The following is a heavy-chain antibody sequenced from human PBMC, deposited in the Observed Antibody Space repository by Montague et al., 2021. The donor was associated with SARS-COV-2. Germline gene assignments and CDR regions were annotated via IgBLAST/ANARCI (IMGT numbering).Heavy chain of an antibody. CDR2: IYDSGST. Sequence: SETLSLTCIVSGSSVRSYYWSWIRQPPGKGLEWIGYIYDSGSTNYNPSLKSRVTISVDTSKNQFSLKLRSVTAADTAVYYCARVARYCTNGVCQTYYYGLDVWGQGTTVTVSS. CDR1: GSSVRSYY. J-gene: IGHJ6*02. CDR3: ARVARYCTNGVCQTYYYGLDV. V-gene: IGHV4-59*02. D-gene: IGHD2-8*01.